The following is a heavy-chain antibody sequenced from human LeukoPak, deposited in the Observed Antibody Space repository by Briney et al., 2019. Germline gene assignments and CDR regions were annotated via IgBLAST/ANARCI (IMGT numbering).Heavy chain of an antibody. CDR1: GGSISSYY. D-gene: IGHD2-2*03. CDR3: ARGGYCSSTSCYSGYYGMDV. Sequence: SETLSLTCTVSGGSISSYYWSWIRQPPGKGLEWIGYIYYSGSTNYSPSLKSRVTISVDTSKNQFSLKLSSVTAADTAVYYCARGGYCSSTSCYSGYYGMDVWGQGTTVTVSS. J-gene: IGHJ6*02. V-gene: IGHV4-59*01. CDR2: IYYSGST.